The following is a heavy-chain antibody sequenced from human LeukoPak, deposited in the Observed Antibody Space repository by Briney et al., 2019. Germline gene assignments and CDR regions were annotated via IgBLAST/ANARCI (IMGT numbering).Heavy chain of an antibody. D-gene: IGHD3-22*01. CDR3: AKRGVVIRVILVGFHKEAYYFDS. CDR2: IYSGGST. V-gene: IGHV3-53*01. CDR1: GFTVSSSY. Sequence: GGSLRLSCAASGFTVSSSYMSWVRQAPGKGLEWVSVIYSGGSTYYTDSVKGRFSVSRDNSKNTLYLQMKSLRAEDTAVYFCAKRGVVIRVILVGFHKEAYYFDSWGQGALVTVSS. J-gene: IGHJ4*02.